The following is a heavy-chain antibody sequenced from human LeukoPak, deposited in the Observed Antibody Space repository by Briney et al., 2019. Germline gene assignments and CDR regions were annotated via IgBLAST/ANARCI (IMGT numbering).Heavy chain of an antibody. D-gene: IGHD3-22*01. CDR2: IYYSGST. Sequence: SETLSLTCTVSGGSISSSSYYWGWIRQPPGRGREWFGSIYYSGSTYYNPSLKSRVTISVDTSKNQFSLNLSSVTAADTAVYYCARLYYDSSGYYQICYFDYWGQGTLVTVSS. J-gene: IGHJ4*02. V-gene: IGHV4-39*01. CDR1: GGSISSSSYY. CDR3: ARLYYDSSGYYQICYFDY.